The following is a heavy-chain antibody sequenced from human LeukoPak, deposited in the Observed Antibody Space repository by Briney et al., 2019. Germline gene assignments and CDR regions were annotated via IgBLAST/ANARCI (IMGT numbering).Heavy chain of an antibody. D-gene: IGHD2-15*01. J-gene: IGHJ5*02. V-gene: IGHV5-51*01. Sequence: GESLKISCQGYGYTFNTYWSGWLRQMPGKGLEWMGIIYPGDSDTKYNPSFQGQVAMSADKSTNSAHLQWSSLRASDSAVYYCARRRVVGGVNWFDVWGQGTLVTVSS. CDR1: GYTFNTYW. CDR2: IYPGDSDT. CDR3: ARRRVVGGVNWFDV.